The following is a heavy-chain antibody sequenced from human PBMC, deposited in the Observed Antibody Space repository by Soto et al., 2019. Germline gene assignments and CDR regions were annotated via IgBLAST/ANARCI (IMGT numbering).Heavy chain of an antibody. Sequence: ASDTLSLTCTXSXXXXXXXSYYWVFXXXPXXXGLEWIGSIYYSGSTYYNPSLKSRVTISVDTSKNQFSLKLSSVTAADTAVYYCARHPPQYDFWIGYSSPPPWLDRWGPRTLVTVFS. CDR1: XXXXXXXSYY. CDR2: IYYSGST. J-gene: IGHJ5*02. V-gene: IGHV4-39*01. D-gene: IGHD3-3*01. CDR3: ARHPPQYDFWIGYSSPPPWLDR.